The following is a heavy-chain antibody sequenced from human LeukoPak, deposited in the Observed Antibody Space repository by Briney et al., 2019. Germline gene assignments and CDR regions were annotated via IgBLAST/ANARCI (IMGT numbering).Heavy chain of an antibody. CDR2: IGESGSGT. D-gene: IGHD6-6*01. Sequence: GGSLRLSCAVSGLTFSRYAMSWVRQAPGKGLEWVSAIGESGSGTYYADSVKGRFTISRDNSKNTLYLQMNSLRVEDTAVYYCAKSSFPYSSSIYYFDYWGQGTLVTVSS. CDR3: AKSSFPYSSSIYYFDY. V-gene: IGHV3-23*01. CDR1: GLTFSRYA. J-gene: IGHJ4*01.